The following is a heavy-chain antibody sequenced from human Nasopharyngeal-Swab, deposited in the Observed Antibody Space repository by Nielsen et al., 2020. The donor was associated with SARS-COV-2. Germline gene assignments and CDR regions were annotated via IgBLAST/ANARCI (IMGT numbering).Heavy chain of an antibody. CDR1: GGTFSSYA. CDR2: IIPISGTA. J-gene: IGHJ6*02. CDR3: ARCTYYYDSSALYYYGMDV. Sequence: SVKVSCKASGGTFSSYAISWVRQAPGQGLEWMGGIIPISGTANYAQKFQGRVTITADESTSTAYMELSSLRSEDTAVYYCARCTYYYDSSALYYYGMDVWGQGTTVTVSS. V-gene: IGHV1-69*13. D-gene: IGHD3-22*01.